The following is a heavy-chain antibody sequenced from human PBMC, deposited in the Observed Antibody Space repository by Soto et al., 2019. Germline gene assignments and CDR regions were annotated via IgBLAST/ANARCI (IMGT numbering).Heavy chain of an antibody. D-gene: IGHD1-1*01. CDR3: AKLTVELDY. CDR2: ISGSGGST. Sequence: GGSLRLSCAASRFTFRSYAMSWVRQAGGKGLEWVSAISGSGGSTYYADSVKGRFTISRDNSKNTLYLQMNSLRAEDTAVYYCAKLTVELDYWGQGTLVTVSS. CDR1: RFTFRSYA. V-gene: IGHV3-23*01. J-gene: IGHJ4*02.